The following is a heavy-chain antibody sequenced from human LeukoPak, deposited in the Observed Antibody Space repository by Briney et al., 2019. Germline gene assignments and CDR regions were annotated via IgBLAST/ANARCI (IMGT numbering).Heavy chain of an antibody. D-gene: IGHD4-23*01. J-gene: IGHJ4*02. V-gene: IGHV4-39*01. CDR1: GGSISSSSYY. Sequence: TSEALSLTCTVSGGSISSSSYYWGWIRQPPGKGLEWIGSIYYSGSTYYNPSLKSRVTISVDTSKNRFSPKLSSVTAADTAVYYCGRQRVVKGGTYYFDYWGQGTLVTVSS. CDR2: IYYSGST. CDR3: GRQRVVKGGTYYFDY.